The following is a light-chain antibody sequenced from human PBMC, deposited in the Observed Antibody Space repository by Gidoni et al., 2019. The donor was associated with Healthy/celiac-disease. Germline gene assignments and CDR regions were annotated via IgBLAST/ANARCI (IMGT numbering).Light chain of an antibody. J-gene: IGLJ2*01. CDR2: DVS. Sequence: SASGSPGQSVTISCTGTSSDVGGYNYVSWYQQHPGKAPKLMIYDVSKRPSGVPDRFSGSKSGNTASLTISGLQVEDEADYYCCSYAGSYVYVFGGGTKLTVL. CDR3: CSYAGSYVYV. V-gene: IGLV2-11*01. CDR1: SSDVGGYNY.